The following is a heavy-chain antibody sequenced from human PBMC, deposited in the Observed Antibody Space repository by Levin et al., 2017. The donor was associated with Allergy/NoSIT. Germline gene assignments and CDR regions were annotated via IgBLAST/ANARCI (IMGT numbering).Heavy chain of an antibody. CDR1: GYTFTGYY. D-gene: IGHD5-12*01. CDR2: INPNSGGT. V-gene: IGHV1-2*02. CDR3: ARDRRYSGYDYYYYYGMDV. Sequence: ASVKVSCKASGYTFTGYYMHWVRQAPGQGLEWMGWINPNSGGTNYAQKFQGRVTMTRDTSISTAYMELSRLRSDDTAVYYCARDRRYSGYDYYYYYGMDVWGQGTTVTVSS. J-gene: IGHJ6*02.